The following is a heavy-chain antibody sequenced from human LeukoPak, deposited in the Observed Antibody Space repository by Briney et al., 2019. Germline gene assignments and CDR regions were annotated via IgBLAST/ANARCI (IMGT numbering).Heavy chain of an antibody. D-gene: IGHD3-10*01. CDR1: GGSFSGYY. J-gene: IGHJ5*02. Sequence: SETLSLTCAVYGGSFSGYYWSWIRQPPGKGLEWIGEINHSGSTNYNPSLKSRVTISVDTSKNQFSLKLSSVTAADTAVYYCARGPHYYGSGSYYSWGQGTLVTVSS. CDR3: ARGPHYYGSGSYYS. CDR2: INHSGST. V-gene: IGHV4-34*01.